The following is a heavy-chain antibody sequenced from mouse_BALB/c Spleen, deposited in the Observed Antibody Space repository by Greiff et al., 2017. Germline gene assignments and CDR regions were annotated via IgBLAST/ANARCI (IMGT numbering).Heavy chain of an antibody. CDR2: IDPANGNT. D-gene: IGHD1-2*01. Sequence: VHVKQSGAELVKPGASVKLSCTASGFNIKDTYMHWVKQRPEQGLEWIGRIDPANGNTKYDPKFQGKATITADTSSNTAYLQLSSLTSEDTAVYYCARDGYPRFAYWGQGTLVTVSA. V-gene: IGHV14-3*02. CDR1: GFNIKDTY. CDR3: ARDGYPRFAY. J-gene: IGHJ3*01.